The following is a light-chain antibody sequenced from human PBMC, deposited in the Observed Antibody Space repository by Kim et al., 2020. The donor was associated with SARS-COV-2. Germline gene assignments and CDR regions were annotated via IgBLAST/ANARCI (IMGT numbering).Light chain of an antibody. CDR1: QSASSN. J-gene: IGKJ4*01. V-gene: IGKV3-11*01. CDR2: DAS. Sequence: VSPGDRATLTCRASQSASSNLAWYQQKPGEAPKLLIYDASKRDAGIPARFSGSGSGTDFTLTISSLEPEDFAVYYCQQRNTWPFTFGGGTKVDIK. CDR3: QQRNTWPFT.